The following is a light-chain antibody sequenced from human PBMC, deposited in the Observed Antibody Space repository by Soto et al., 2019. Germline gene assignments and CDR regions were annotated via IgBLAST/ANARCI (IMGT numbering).Light chain of an antibody. V-gene: IGKV3-11*01. CDR2: DAS. CDR1: QSVSSY. J-gene: IGKJ2*01. CDR3: QQRSNWPPYT. Sequence: EIVLTQSPATLSLSPGERATLSCRASQSVSSYLAWYQQKPGQAPRLLIYDASNRATGIPARFSGSGSVTDFTLTISGLEPEDCAVYYCQQRSNWPPYTFGQGTKLEIK.